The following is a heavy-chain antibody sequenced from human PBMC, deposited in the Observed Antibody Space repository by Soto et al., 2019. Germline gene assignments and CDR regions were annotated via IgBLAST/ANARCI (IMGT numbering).Heavy chain of an antibody. CDR2: IYYSGST. J-gene: IGHJ5*02. Sequence: QVQLQESGPGLVKPSETLSLTCTVSGGSISSYYWSWIRQPPGKGLEWIGYIYYSGSTNYNPSLKSRVTXXVXTXXNQFSLKLSSVTAADTAVYYCARQGIAAFWNWFDPWGQGTLVTVSS. D-gene: IGHD6-13*01. CDR1: GGSISSYY. CDR3: ARQGIAAFWNWFDP. V-gene: IGHV4-59*08.